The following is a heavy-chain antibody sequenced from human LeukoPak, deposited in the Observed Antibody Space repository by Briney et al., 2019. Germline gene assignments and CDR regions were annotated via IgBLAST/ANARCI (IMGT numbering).Heavy chain of an antibody. Sequence: GGSLRLSCAASGFTVSGNYMSWVRQAPGKGLECVAVIYSGGDTYYADSVKGRFTISRDKSKNTLYLQMNSLRAEDTAVYYCARDSGGLYYYSYMDVWGKGTTVTVSS. CDR3: ARDSGGLYYYSYMDV. CDR1: GFTVSGNY. CDR2: IYSGGDT. J-gene: IGHJ6*03. V-gene: IGHV3-53*01. D-gene: IGHD3-10*01.